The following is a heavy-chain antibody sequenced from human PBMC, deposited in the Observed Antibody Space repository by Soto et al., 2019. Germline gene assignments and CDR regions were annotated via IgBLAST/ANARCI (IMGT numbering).Heavy chain of an antibody. Sequence: EVQLLESGGGLVQPGGSLRLSCAVSGFSFSNSAMTWVRQAPGKGLEWVSGISVSGDITYNTDSVKGRFAISRDTSKNVVYLQMRSLRAEDTAVYYCAQVPQWVLRYHDWFFDYWGQGTLVTVSS. J-gene: IGHJ4*02. CDR2: ISVSGDIT. D-gene: IGHD3-9*01. V-gene: IGHV3-23*01. CDR1: GFSFSNSA. CDR3: AQVPQWVLRYHDWFFDY.